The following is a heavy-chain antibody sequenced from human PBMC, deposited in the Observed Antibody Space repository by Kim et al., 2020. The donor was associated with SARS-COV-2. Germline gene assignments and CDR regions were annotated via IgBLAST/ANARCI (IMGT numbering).Heavy chain of an antibody. CDR3: ARGDILTGYPPHYS. J-gene: IGHJ4*02. CDR1: GYTFTRYA. CDR2: INTNTGSP. D-gene: IGHD3-9*01. V-gene: IGHV7-4-1*02. Sequence: ASVKVSCKASGYTFTRYAIDWVRQAPGQGLEWMGWINTNTGSPTYAQAFPGRFVFSLDTSASTAYLQISSLKAEDTAVYYCARGDILTGYPPHYSWGQGT.